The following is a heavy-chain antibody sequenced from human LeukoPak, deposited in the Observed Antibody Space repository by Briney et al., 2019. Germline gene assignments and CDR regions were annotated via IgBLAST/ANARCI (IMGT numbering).Heavy chain of an antibody. V-gene: IGHV3-30*18. Sequence: GGSLRLSCAASGFTFSSYGMHWIRQAPGKGLEWVAVISYDGSNKYYADSVKGRFTISRDNSKNTLYLQMNSLRAEDTAVYYCAKDLVGYCSGGSCSGMDVWGQGTTVTVSS. D-gene: IGHD2-15*01. J-gene: IGHJ6*02. CDR2: ISYDGSNK. CDR1: GFTFSSYG. CDR3: AKDLVGYCSGGSCSGMDV.